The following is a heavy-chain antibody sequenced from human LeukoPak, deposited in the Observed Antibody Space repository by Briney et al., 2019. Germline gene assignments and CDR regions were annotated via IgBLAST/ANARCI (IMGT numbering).Heavy chain of an antibody. CDR2: IYPGDSDT. CDR3: ARTAYCGGVCYQLFYYYGMDV. D-gene: IGHD2-21*02. Sequence: GESLKISCKGSGYSFTSYWIGWVRQRPGKGLEWMAIIYPGDSDTRYSPSFQGQVTISADKSISTAYLHWSSLKASDTAMYYCARTAYCGGVCYQLFYYYGMDVWGQGTTVTVSS. CDR1: GYSFTSYW. J-gene: IGHJ6*02. V-gene: IGHV5-51*01.